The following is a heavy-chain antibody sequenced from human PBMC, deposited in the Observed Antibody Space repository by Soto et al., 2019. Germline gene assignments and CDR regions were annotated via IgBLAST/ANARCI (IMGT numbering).Heavy chain of an antibody. J-gene: IGHJ4*02. CDR2: IYYSGNT. CDR1: GGSITSRTYY. CDR3: ARSYYYDSGSYYNGFDY. Sequence: QLQLQESGPGLVKPSETLSLSCTVSGGSITSRTYYWGWIRQPPGKGLEWIGSIYYSGNTYYNPSLKSRVSRSVDTSKNQFSLKLSSVTAADTAVYYCARSYYYDSGSYYNGFDYWGQGILVTVSS. V-gene: IGHV4-39*01. D-gene: IGHD3-10*01.